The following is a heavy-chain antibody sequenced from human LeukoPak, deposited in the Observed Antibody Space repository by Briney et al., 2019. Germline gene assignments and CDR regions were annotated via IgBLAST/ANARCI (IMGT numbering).Heavy chain of an antibody. V-gene: IGHV4-59*01. CDR2: IHYSGIT. D-gene: IGHD6-19*01. Sequence: SETLSLTCTVSGCSISSYYWSWIRQPPGKGLEWIGYIHYSGITNYNPSLKSRVTITVDTSKNHFSLKLISVTAADTAVYYCAREYSSGFYFDYWGQGTLVTVSS. CDR1: GCSISSYY. J-gene: IGHJ4*02. CDR3: AREYSSGFYFDY.